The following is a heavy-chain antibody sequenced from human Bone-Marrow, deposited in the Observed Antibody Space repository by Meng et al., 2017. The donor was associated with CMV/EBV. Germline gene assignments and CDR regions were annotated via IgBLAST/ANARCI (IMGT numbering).Heavy chain of an antibody. D-gene: IGHD3-10*01. V-gene: IGHV3-7*01. CDR3: ATELAEGPFDY. CDR2: IKQDGSEK. CDR1: GFTFGDHT. Sequence: GGSLRLSCTASGFTFGDHTMSWVRQAPGKGLEWVANIKQDGSEKYYVDSVKGRFTISRDNAKNSLYLQMNSLRAEDTAVYYCATELAEGPFDYWGQGTLVTGSS. J-gene: IGHJ4*02.